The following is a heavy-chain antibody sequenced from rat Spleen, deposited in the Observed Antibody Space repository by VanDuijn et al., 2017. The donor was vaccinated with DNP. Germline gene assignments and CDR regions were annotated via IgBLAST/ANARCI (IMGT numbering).Heavy chain of an antibody. Sequence: EVQLQESGPGLVKPSQSLSLTCSVTGYSITSNYWGWIRKFPGNKMEWIGHRSYSGYTSYNPSLKSRISNTRDTSKKQFFLQLNSVTTEDTGTYYCASCTRYFDYWGQGVMVTVSS. J-gene: IGHJ2*01. V-gene: IGHV3-1*01. CDR3: ASCTRYFDY. D-gene: IGHD1-1*01. CDR1: GYSITSNY. CDR2: RSYSGYT.